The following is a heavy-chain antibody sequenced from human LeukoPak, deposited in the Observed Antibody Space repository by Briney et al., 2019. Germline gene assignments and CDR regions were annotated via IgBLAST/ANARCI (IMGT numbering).Heavy chain of an antibody. J-gene: IGHJ6*03. Sequence: SVKVSCKASGGTFSSYAISWVRQAPGQGLEWMGGIIPIFGTANYAQKFQGRVTITADKSTSTAYMELSSLRSEDTAVYYCARHYYYYYYMDVWGKGATVTVSS. CDR2: IIPIFGTA. CDR1: GGTFSSYA. V-gene: IGHV1-69*06. CDR3: ARHYYYYYYMDV.